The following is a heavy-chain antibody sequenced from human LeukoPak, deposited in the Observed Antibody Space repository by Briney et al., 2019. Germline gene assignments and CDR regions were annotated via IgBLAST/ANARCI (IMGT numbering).Heavy chain of an antibody. CDR1: GFTFSSYS. Sequence: GGSLRLSCAASGFTFSSYSMNWVRQAPGKGLEWVSSISSSSSYIYYADSVKGRFTISRDNAKNSLYLQMNSLRAEDTAVYYCARDNRFLEWLLQYWGQGTLVTVSS. J-gene: IGHJ4*02. CDR3: ARDNRFLEWLLQY. V-gene: IGHV3-21*01. CDR2: ISSSSSYI. D-gene: IGHD3-3*01.